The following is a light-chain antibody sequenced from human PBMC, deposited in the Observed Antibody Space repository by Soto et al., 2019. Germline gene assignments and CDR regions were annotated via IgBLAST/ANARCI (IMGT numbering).Light chain of an antibody. CDR1: QSVLYSSNNKNY. J-gene: IGKJ1*01. V-gene: IGKV4-1*01. CDR3: QQYYTTRT. CDR2: WAS. Sequence: DIVMTQSPDSLAVALGERATINCKSSQSVLYSSNNKNYLAWYQQKPGQPPKLLIYWASTRESGVPDRFSGSGSGTDFTLTISRLQAEDVAVCYCQQYYTTRTFGQGTKVELK.